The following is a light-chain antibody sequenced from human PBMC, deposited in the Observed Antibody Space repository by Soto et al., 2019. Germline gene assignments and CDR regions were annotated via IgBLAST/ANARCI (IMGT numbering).Light chain of an antibody. CDR3: QQYTNWPPMA. CDR2: GAS. CDR1: QSVSSN. V-gene: IGKV3-15*01. Sequence: EIVMTQSPATLSVSPGERATLSCRASQSVSSNLTWYQQKPGQAPRLLIYGASTRATRIPSRFSGSGSETDFTLTISSLRSEAFAVYYCQQYTNWPPMAFGQGTKVEIK. J-gene: IGKJ1*01.